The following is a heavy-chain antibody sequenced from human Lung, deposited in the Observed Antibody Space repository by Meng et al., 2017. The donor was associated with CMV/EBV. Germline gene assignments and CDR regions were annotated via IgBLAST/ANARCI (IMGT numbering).Heavy chain of an antibody. J-gene: IGHJ4*02. CDR2: IYHSGST. V-gene: IGHV4-4*02. CDR1: GGSISSSNL. Sequence: SETLSLTCAVSGGSISSSNLWTWVRQVPGKGLEWIGEIYHSGSTNYNPSLKSRVTISVDKFKNQFSLKLGSVTAADTAVYYCARIERRRILKYCGSDCSTTDYWGQGTLVTVSS. D-gene: IGHD2-21*02. CDR3: ARIERRRILKYCGSDCSTTDY.